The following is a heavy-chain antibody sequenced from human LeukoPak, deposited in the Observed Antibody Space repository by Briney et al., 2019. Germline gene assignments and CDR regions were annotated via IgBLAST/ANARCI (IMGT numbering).Heavy chain of an antibody. D-gene: IGHD2-2*01. J-gene: IGHJ2*01. Sequence: GASVKVSCKASGYTFTGYYMHWVRQAPGQGLEWMGWINPNSGGTNYAQKFQGWVTMTRDTSISTAYMELSRLRSDDTAVYYCARERSSSPADRWYFDLWGRGTLVTVSS. CDR3: ARERSSSPADRWYFDL. V-gene: IGHV1-2*04. CDR2: INPNSGGT. CDR1: GYTFTGYY.